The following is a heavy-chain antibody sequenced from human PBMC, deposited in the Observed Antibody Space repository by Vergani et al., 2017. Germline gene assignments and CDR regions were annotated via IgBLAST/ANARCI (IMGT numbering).Heavy chain of an antibody. CDR3: ARTQMMITFGRVRDAFDI. Sequence: EVQLVESGGGLVQPGGSLRLSCAASGFTFSSYWMSWVRQAPGKGLEWVANIKQDGSEKYYVDSVKGRFTISRDNAKNSLYLQMNSLRAEDTAVYYCARTQMMITFGRVRDAFDIWGQGTMVTVSS. V-gene: IGHV3-7*01. D-gene: IGHD3-16*01. J-gene: IGHJ3*02. CDR2: IKQDGSEK. CDR1: GFTFSSYW.